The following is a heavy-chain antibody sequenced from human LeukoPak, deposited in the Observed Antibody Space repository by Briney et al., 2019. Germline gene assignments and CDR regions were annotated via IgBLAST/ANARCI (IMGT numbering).Heavy chain of an antibody. CDR1: GFTFSSYE. Sequence: GGSLRLSCAASGFTFSSYEMNWVRQAPGKGLEWVSYISSSGSTIYYADSVKGRFTISRDNAKNSLYLQMNSLRAEDTAVYYCAREAVAGYYYDMDDWGQGTTVTVTS. J-gene: IGHJ6*02. D-gene: IGHD6-19*01. CDR3: AREAVAGYYYDMDD. V-gene: IGHV3-48*03. CDR2: ISSSGSTI.